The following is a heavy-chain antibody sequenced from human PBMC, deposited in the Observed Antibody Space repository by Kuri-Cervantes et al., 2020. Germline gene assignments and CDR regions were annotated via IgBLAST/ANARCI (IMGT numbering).Heavy chain of an antibody. V-gene: IGHV3-7*01. D-gene: IGHD3-22*01. J-gene: IGHJ3*02. CDR3: ARLYYYDSSGYYYVAPADFDI. CDR1: GFSFSSYW. CDR2: IKVDGSEK. Sequence: GESLKISCAASGFSFSSYWMSWVRQAPGKGLEWVANIKVDGSEKYYVDSVKGRFTISRDNAKNSLYLQMNSLTAEDTAVYYCARLYYYDSSGYYYVAPADFDIWGQGTMVTVSS.